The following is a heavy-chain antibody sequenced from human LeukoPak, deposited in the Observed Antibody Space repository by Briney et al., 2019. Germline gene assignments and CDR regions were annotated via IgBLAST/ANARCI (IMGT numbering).Heavy chain of an antibody. CDR2: ISGSGGST. J-gene: IGHJ5*02. D-gene: IGHD3-10*01. CDR3: ARGPPSQLLWFGELRRHNWFDP. CDR1: AFTFSSYA. Sequence: GGSLRLSCAASAFTFSSYAMSWVRQAPGKGLEWVSAISGSGGSTYYADSVKGRFTISRDNSKHTLYLQMGSLRTEDMAVYYCARGPPSQLLWFGELRRHNWFDPWGQGTLVTVSS. V-gene: IGHV3-23*01.